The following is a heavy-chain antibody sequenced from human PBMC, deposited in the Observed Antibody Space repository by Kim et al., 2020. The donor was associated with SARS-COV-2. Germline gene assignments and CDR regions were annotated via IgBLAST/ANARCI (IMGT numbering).Heavy chain of an antibody. V-gene: IGHV3-74*01. D-gene: IGHD1-26*01. CDR1: GFTFSSYW. Sequence: GGSLRLSCAASGFTFSSYWMHWVRQAPGKGLVWVSRINSDGSSTSYADSVKGRFTISRDNAKNTLYLQMNSLRAEDTAVYYCASPPGRSGSYLFDYWGQGTLVTVSS. CDR3: ASPPGRSGSYLFDY. J-gene: IGHJ4*02. CDR2: INSDGSST.